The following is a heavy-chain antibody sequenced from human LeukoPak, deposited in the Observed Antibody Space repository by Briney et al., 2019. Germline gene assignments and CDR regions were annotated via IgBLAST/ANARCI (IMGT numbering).Heavy chain of an antibody. CDR2: IYHSGNT. V-gene: IGHV4-38-2*02. J-gene: IGHJ6*03. Sequence: SETLSLTCTVSDYSISSDYYWGWIRQPPGRGLEWIGSIYHSGNTYYNPSLKSRVTISRDTSRNQFSLKLSSVTAADTAVYYCTRDRNGGDHYYMDVWGKGTTVTVSS. CDR1: DYSISSDYY. D-gene: IGHD3-16*01. CDR3: TRDRNGGDHYYMDV.